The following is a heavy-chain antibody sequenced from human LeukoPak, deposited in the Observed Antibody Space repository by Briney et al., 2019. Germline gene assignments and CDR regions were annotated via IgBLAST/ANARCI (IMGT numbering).Heavy chain of an antibody. CDR2: IIPIFGTA. J-gene: IGHJ5*02. CDR3: AREMDVAAEPIP. CDR1: GGTFSSYA. D-gene: IGHD6-13*01. V-gene: IGHV1-69*01. Sequence: ASVKVSCKASGGTFSSYAISWVRQAPGQGLEWMGGIIPIFGTANYAQKFQGRVTITADESTSTAYMELSSLRSEDTAVYYCAREMDVAAEPIPWGQGTLVTVSS.